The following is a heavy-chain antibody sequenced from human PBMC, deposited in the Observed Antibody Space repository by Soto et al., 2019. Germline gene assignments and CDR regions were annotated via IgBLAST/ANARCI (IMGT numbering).Heavy chain of an antibody. CDR1: GGSIRSYY. CDR2: IYTGGTT. CDR3: AREGASGFGMDV. Sequence: NPSETLSLTGNVSGGSIRSYYWSWIRQPAGKALEWIGRIYTGGTTNYNPSLKSRATILVDTSKNQFSLKLSSVTAADTAVYYCAREGASGFGMDVWGQGTTVTVSS. V-gene: IGHV4-4*07. D-gene: IGHD1-26*01. J-gene: IGHJ6*02.